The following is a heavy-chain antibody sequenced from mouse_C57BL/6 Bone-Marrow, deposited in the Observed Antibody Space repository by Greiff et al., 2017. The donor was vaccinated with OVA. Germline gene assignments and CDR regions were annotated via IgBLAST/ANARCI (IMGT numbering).Heavy chain of an antibody. V-gene: IGHV1-39*01. CDR1: GYSFTDYN. CDR2: INPNYGTT. D-gene: IGHD2-1*01. J-gene: IGHJ2*01. Sequence: EVKLQESGPELVKPGASVKISCKASGYSFTDYNMNWVKQSNGKSLEWIGVINPNYGTTSYNQKFKGKATLTVDQSSSTAYMQLNSLTSEDSAVYYCAREGDYGNYDDFYLDYWGQGTTLTVSS. CDR3: AREGDYGNYDDFYLDY.